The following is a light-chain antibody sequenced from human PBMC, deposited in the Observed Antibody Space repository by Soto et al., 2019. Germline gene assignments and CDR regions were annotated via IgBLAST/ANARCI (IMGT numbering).Light chain of an antibody. J-gene: IGLJ1*01. V-gene: IGLV2-11*01. CDR2: DVT. Sequence: QSALTQPRSVSGSPGQSVTISCTGTSSDVGGYDYVSWYQQHPGKAPKLMIYDVTKRPSGVPDCFSGSRSGNTASLTISGLQAEDDADYYCCSYAGTYTFYVFGTGTKVTVL. CDR3: CSYAGTYTFYV. CDR1: SSDVGGYDY.